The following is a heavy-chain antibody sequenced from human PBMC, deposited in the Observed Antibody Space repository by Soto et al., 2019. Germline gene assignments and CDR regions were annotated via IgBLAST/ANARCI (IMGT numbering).Heavy chain of an antibody. CDR3: AKDQEHWGGGSFHC. J-gene: IGHJ4*02. CDR2: ITGSGAGT. CDR1: GFTLSSSA. Sequence: GGSLRLSCAASGFTLSSSAMSWVRQAPGRGLEWVSTITGSGAGTYYAVSLKGRFTISRDSSMNTLYLQMNSLRAEDTALYFCAKDQEHWGGGSFHCWGQGTLVTVSS. D-gene: IGHD2-15*01. V-gene: IGHV3-23*01.